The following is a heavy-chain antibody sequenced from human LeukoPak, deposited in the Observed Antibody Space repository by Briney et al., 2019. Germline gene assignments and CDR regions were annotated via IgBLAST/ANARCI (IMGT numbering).Heavy chain of an antibody. Sequence: KSSETLSLTCTVSGGSISSYYWSWIRQPPGKGLEWIGYIYYSGSTNYNPSLKSRVTISVDTSKNQFSLKLSSVTAADTAVYYCARLDPYGDYPDYWGQGTLVTVSS. CDR1: GGSISSYY. V-gene: IGHV4-59*08. D-gene: IGHD4-17*01. J-gene: IGHJ4*02. CDR3: ARLDPYGDYPDY. CDR2: IYYSGST.